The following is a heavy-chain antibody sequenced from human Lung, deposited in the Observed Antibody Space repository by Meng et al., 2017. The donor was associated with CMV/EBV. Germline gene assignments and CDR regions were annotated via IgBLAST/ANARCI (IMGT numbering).Heavy chain of an antibody. J-gene: IGHJ4*02. V-gene: IGHV3-66*01. CDR1: GYSVSGKY. Sequence: EVQLVESGGGLVQPGGSRRLSCAASGYSVSGKYMSWVRQAPGKGLEWISIIFLDGKTYYVDSVRGRFVISRDNSKNIMDLQMNSLRVEDTAVYYCVADSITSPNLDFWGRGTLVTVSS. D-gene: IGHD2-21*01. CDR2: IFLDGKT. CDR3: VADSITSPNLDF.